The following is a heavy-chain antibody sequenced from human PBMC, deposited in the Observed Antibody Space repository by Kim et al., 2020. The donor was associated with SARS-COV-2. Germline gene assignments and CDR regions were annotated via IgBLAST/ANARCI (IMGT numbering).Heavy chain of an antibody. J-gene: IGHJ3*02. Sequence: SGPTLVNPTQTLTLTCTFSGFSLSTSGVGVGWIRQPPGKALEWLALIYWDDDKRYSPSLKSRLTITKDTSKNQVVLTMTNMDPVDTATYYCAPTLYYYGSGRDAFDIWGQGTMVTVSS. D-gene: IGHD3-10*01. V-gene: IGHV2-5*02. CDR2: IYWDDDK. CDR1: GFSLSTSGVG. CDR3: APTLYYYGSGRDAFDI.